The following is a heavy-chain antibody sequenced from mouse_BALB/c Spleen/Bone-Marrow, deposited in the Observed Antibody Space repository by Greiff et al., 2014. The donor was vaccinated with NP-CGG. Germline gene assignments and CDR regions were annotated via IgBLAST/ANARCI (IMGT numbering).Heavy chain of an antibody. D-gene: IGHD1-1*01. CDR1: GFYIKDTY. J-gene: IGHJ2*01. V-gene: IGHV14-3*02. Sequence: VQLHQSVLALVKPGTSVKLSCTACGFYIKDTYMQRVKQRTEQCLEWIGRIDPANGNTKYDPKFQGEATITADTSSNTAYLQLSSLTSEDTAVYYCANYYYGSHFDYWGQGTTLTVSS. CDR3: ANYYYGSHFDY. CDR2: IDPANGNT.